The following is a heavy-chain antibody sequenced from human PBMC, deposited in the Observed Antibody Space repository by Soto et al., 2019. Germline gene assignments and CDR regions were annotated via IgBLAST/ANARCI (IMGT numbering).Heavy chain of an antibody. V-gene: IGHV3-7*01. CDR1: GFMFSTYL. Sequence: EVQLMESGGGLVQPGGSLRLSCEASGFMFSTYLMSWVRQAPGKGLEWVANIKQGGNEKFYVDSVKGRFTISRDNAKKSLFLQMNSLRPEDTAVYYCVGALTYEVPYYYYGMDVWGQGTTVTVSS. D-gene: IGHD3-16*01. J-gene: IGHJ6*02. CDR2: IKQGGNEK. CDR3: VGALTYEVPYYYYGMDV.